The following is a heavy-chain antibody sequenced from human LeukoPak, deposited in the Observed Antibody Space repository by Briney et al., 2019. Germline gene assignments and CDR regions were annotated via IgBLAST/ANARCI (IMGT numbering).Heavy chain of an antibody. V-gene: IGHV4-39*02. CDR1: GGSISSNAYY. CDR2: IYSSVST. CDR3: ARDDSGSYNY. J-gene: IGHJ4*02. D-gene: IGHD1-26*01. Sequence: PSETLSLTCTVSGGSISSNAYYWAWIRQPPGKGLEWIGSIYSSVSTYYNPSLKSRVTISVDTSKNQFSLKLSSVTAADTAVYYCARDDSGSYNYWGQGTLVTVSS.